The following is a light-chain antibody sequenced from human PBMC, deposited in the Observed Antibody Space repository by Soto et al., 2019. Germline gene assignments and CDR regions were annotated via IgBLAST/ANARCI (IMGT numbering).Light chain of an antibody. CDR1: QDIGNH. V-gene: IGKV1-17*03. Sequence: DIQMTQAPSAISASVGERVPISCRASQDIGNHLAWFQQKPGKVPQSMIYAASSLQTGVPSRFSGSWSGTDCTLTINSLQPEDVATYYCLQHDSFPPTLGQGTRLEI. CDR3: LQHDSFPPT. CDR2: AAS. J-gene: IGKJ5*01.